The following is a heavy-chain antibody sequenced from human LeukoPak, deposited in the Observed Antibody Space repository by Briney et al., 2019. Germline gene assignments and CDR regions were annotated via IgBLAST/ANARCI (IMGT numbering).Heavy chain of an antibody. J-gene: IGHJ4*02. CDR2: ISSSSSTI. V-gene: IGHV3-48*04. D-gene: IGHD3-3*01. CDR3: AREGVLRFLEWLFDY. CDR1: GFTFSSYS. Sequence: GGSQRLSCAASGFTFSSYSMNWVRQAPGKGLEWVSYISSSSSTIYYADSVKGRFTISRDNAKNSLYLQMNSLRAEDTAVYYCAREGVLRFLEWLFDYWGQGTLVTVSS.